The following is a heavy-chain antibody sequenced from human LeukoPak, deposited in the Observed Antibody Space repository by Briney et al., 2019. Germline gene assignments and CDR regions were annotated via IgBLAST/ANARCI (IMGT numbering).Heavy chain of an antibody. Sequence: ASVKVSYKASGYTFTVYYMHWVRQAPGQGLEWMGWINPNSGGTNYAQKFQGRVTMTRDTSISTAYMELSRLRSDDTAVYYCARDREYYDSSGLFDYWGQGTLVTVSS. V-gene: IGHV1-2*02. D-gene: IGHD3-22*01. CDR3: ARDREYYDSSGLFDY. J-gene: IGHJ4*02. CDR1: GYTFTVYY. CDR2: INPNSGGT.